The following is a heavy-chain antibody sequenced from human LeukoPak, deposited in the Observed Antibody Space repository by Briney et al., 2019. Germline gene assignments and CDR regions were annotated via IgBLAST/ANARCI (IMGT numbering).Heavy chain of an antibody. Sequence: ASVKVSCKASGYTFTSYYTHWVRQAPGQGLEWMGIINPSGGSTSYAQNFQGRVTMTRDTSTSTVYMELSSLRSEDTAVYYCARGPLGSSSWYFLDPYFDYWGQGTLVTVSS. V-gene: IGHV1-46*01. J-gene: IGHJ4*02. CDR2: INPSGGST. CDR3: ARGPLGSSSWYFLDPYFDY. CDR1: GYTFTSYY. D-gene: IGHD6-13*01.